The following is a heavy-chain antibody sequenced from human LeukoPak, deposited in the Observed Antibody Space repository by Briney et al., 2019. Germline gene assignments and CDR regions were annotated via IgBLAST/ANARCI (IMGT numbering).Heavy chain of an antibody. CDR3: ARGFRDYYDSSGYLDY. V-gene: IGHV4-31*03. J-gene: IGHJ4*02. D-gene: IGHD3-22*01. Sequence: SETLSLTCTVSGGSISSGGYYWSWIRQHPGKGLEWIGYIYYSGSTYYNPSLKSRVTISVDTSKNQFSLKLSSVTAADTAVYYCARGFRDYYDSSGYLDYWGQGTLVTVSS. CDR1: GGSISSGGYY. CDR2: IYYSGST.